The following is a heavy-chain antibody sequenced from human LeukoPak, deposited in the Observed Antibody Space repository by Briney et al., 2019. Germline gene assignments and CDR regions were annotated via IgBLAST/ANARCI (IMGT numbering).Heavy chain of an antibody. CDR3: AKLGSEQWLESVGYFDY. V-gene: IGHV5-51*01. CDR2: IYPGDSDT. J-gene: IGHJ4*02. Sequence: GESLKISCKGFGYSFNNYWIGWVRQMPGKGLEWMGIIYPGDSDTRYSPSFQGQVTISADESTSTAFLQWSSLQASDTAMYYCAKLGSEQWLESVGYFDYWGQGTLVTVSS. D-gene: IGHD6-19*01. CDR1: GYSFNNYW.